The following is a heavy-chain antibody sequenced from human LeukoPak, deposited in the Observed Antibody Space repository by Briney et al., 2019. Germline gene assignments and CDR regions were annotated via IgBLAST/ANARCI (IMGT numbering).Heavy chain of an antibody. V-gene: IGHV3-48*02. Sequence: PGGSLRLSCVASGFAFSTSGMNWVRQAPGKGLEWVSFISSSSTTTYYADSVKGRVTISRDNAKNSLYLQMNSLRDEDTAVYYCARAQQWPIVDYFDHWGQGILVTVSS. CDR2: ISSSSTTT. J-gene: IGHJ4*02. CDR1: GFAFSTSG. CDR3: ARAQQWPIVDYFDH. D-gene: IGHD6-19*01.